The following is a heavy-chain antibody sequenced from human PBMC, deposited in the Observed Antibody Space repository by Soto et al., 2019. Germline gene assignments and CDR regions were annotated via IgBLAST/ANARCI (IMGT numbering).Heavy chain of an antibody. V-gene: IGHV3-74*01. CDR1: GFTFSSYW. D-gene: IGHD4-17*01. CDR3: VKDLRDYGVDY. J-gene: IGHJ4*02. CDR2: INSDGSST. Sequence: GGSLGLSCAASGFTFSSYWMHWVRQAPGKGLVWVSRINSDGSSTSYADSVKGRFTISRDNAKNTLYLQMSSLRAEDTAVYYCVKDLRDYGVDYWGQGTLVTVSS.